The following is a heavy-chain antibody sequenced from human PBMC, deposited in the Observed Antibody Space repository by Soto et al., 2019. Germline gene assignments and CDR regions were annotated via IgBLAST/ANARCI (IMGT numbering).Heavy chain of an antibody. V-gene: IGHV4-59*08. J-gene: IGHJ4*02. CDR2: IYYIGST. Sequence: PSETLSLTCTVSGGSISSYYWNWIRQTPGKGLEWIGNIYYIGSTKYNPSLKSRVTISLDTSRNQFSLKLSSVTAADTAVYYCAGAYSAYDRAPYWGQGTLVTVSS. CDR3: AGAYSAYDRAPY. CDR1: GGSISSYY. D-gene: IGHD5-12*01.